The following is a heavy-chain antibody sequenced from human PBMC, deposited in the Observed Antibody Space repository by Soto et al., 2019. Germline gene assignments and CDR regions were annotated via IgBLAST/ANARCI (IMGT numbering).Heavy chain of an antibody. V-gene: IGHV1-69*04. CDR2: IIPILGIA. Sequence: GASVKVSCKASGGTFSSYTISWVRQAPGQGLEWMGRIIPILGIANYAQKFQGRVTITADKSTSTAYMELSSLRSEDTAMYYCARDPSAYDLPAYWGQGTQVTVSS. D-gene: IGHD5-12*01. J-gene: IGHJ4*02. CDR1: GGTFSSYT. CDR3: ARDPSAYDLPAY.